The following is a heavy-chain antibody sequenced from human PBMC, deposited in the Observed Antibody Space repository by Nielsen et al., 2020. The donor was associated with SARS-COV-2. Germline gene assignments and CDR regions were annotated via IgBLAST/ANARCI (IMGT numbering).Heavy chain of an antibody. CDR2: ISWNSGSI. CDR3: AKDIIYGGNSVALDY. CDR1: GFTFDDYA. Sequence: GGSLRLSCAPSGFTFDDYAMHWVRHAPGKGLARVSGISWNSGSIGYADSVKGRLTISRDNAKNTLYLQMNRLRAEDTALYYCAKDIIYGGNSVALDYWGQGTLVTVSS. D-gene: IGHD4-23*01. V-gene: IGHV3-9*01. J-gene: IGHJ4*02.